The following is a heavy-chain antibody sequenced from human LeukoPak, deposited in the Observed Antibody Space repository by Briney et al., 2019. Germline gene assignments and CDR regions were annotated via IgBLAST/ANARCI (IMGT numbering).Heavy chain of an antibody. CDR1: GGSISSGDYY. D-gene: IGHD3-16*01. Sequence: MASQTLSLTCTVSGGSISSGDYYWSWIRQPPGKGLEWIGYIYYSGSTYYNPSLKSRVTISVDTSKNQFSLKLSSVTAADTAVYYCARRDYGVSSGWAFDIWGQGTMVTVSS. CDR2: IYYSGST. CDR3: ARRDYGVSSGWAFDI. V-gene: IGHV4-30-4*01. J-gene: IGHJ3*02.